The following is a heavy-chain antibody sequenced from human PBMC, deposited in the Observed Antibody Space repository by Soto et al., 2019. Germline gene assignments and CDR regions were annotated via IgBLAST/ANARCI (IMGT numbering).Heavy chain of an antibody. CDR2: IYFTGNT. J-gene: IGHJ5*02. CDR3: AGQTFTIAAASYGRSNWFDP. V-gene: IGHV4-39*01. CDR1: GGSITSSSHF. D-gene: IGHD6-25*01. Sequence: SETLSLTCTASGGSITSSSHFWGWVRQPPGKGLEWIGTIYFTGNTYYTPSLKSRLTMSIDTSTNEFSLRLNSLTAADTAGDNCAGQTFTIAAASYGRSNWFDPWGPGTLVTVSS.